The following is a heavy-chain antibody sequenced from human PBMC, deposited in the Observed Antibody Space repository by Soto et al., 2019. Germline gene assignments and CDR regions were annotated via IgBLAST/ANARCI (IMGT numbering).Heavy chain of an antibody. D-gene: IGHD2-2*01. Sequence: EVQLVESGGGLVQPGGSLRLSCAASGFTFSSYEMNWVRQAPGKGLEWVSYISSSGGITYYADSVKGRFTISRDNSKNTLFLQMNSLRAEDTALYYCAKEGGYEINWFDPWGQGTLVTVS. J-gene: IGHJ5*02. CDR1: GFTFSSYE. CDR3: AKEGGYEINWFDP. CDR2: ISSSGGIT. V-gene: IGHV3-48*03.